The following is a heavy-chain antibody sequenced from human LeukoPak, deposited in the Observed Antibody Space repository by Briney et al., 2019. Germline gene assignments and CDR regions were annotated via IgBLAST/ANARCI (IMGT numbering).Heavy chain of an antibody. J-gene: IGHJ5*02. CDR3: AREGVGATATPTLPKDFRRWFDP. D-gene: IGHD1-26*01. V-gene: IGHV4-4*07. CDR1: GGSISSYY. CDR2: ICTSGST. Sequence: SETLSLTCTVSGGSISSYYWSWIRQPAGKGLEWIGRICTSGSTNYNPSLKSRVTMSVDTSKNQFSLKLSSVTAADTAVYYCAREGVGATATPTLPKDFRRWFDPWGQGTLVTVSS.